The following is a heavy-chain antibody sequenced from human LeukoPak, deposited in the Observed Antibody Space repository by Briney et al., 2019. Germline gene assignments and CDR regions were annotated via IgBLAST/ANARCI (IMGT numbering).Heavy chain of an antibody. Sequence: TSETLSLTCTVSGGSISSGSYYWSWIRQPAGKGLEWIGRIYTSGSTNYNPSLKSRVTISVDTSKNQFSLKLSSVTAVDTAVYYCARASGDGYNYHYWGQGTLVTVSS. V-gene: IGHV4-61*02. J-gene: IGHJ4*02. D-gene: IGHD5-24*01. CDR1: GGSISSGSYY. CDR2: IYTSGST. CDR3: ARASGDGYNYHY.